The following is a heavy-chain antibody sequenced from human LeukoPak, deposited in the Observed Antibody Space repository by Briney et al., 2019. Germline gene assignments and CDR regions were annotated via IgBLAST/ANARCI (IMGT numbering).Heavy chain of an antibody. CDR2: ISGNGGST. D-gene: IGHD3-3*01. CDR1: GFTFSSYA. Sequence: GGSLRLSCAASGFTFSSYAMSWVRQAPGKGLEWVSAISGNGGSTYYADSVKGRFTVSRDNSKYTLYLQMNSLRAEDTAVYYCAKGRTYDFWSGDDAFDIWGQGTMVTVSS. V-gene: IGHV3-23*01. CDR3: AKGRTYDFWSGDDAFDI. J-gene: IGHJ3*02.